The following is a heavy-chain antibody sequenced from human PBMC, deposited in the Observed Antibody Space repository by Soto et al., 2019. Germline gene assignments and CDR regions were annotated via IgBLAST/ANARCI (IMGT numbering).Heavy chain of an antibody. CDR1: GGSISSYY. D-gene: IGHD3-16*01. Sequence: SETLSLTCTVSGGSISSYYWSWIRQPPGKGLEWIGYIYYSGSTNYNPSLKSRVTISVDTSKNQFALKLNSVTAADTAVYYCARDRVILTFWGGSEEWGIDSWGQGTLVTVSA. J-gene: IGHJ4*02. CDR3: ARDRVILTFWGGSEEWGIDS. CDR2: IYYSGST. V-gene: IGHV4-59*12.